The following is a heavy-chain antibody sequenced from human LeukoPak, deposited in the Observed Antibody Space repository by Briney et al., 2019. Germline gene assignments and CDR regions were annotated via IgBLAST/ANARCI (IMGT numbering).Heavy chain of an antibody. CDR3: ARAYYDLPIDY. CDR2: IYYSGST. J-gene: IGHJ4*02. Sequence: SETLSLTCAVYGGSFSGYYWSWIRQPPGKGLEWIGYIYYSGSTYYNPSLKSRVTISVDTSKNQFSLKLSSVTAADTAVYYCARAYYDLPIDYWGQGTLVTVSS. D-gene: IGHD3-22*01. CDR1: GGSFSGYY. V-gene: IGHV4-30-4*08.